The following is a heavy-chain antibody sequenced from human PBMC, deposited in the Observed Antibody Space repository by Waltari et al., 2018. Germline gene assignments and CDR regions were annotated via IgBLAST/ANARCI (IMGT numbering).Heavy chain of an antibody. D-gene: IGHD3-10*01. CDR2: IYSAGST. J-gene: IGHJ6*02. CDR3: ARKTDTVIRGLWGDV. CDR1: GFTVGNNH. Sequence: EVQLVESGGGLVQPGGSLRLSCAASGFTVGNNHMSWVRQAPGKGLEWVSLIYSAGSTDYADSVKGRFTISRDSSKNTLYLQMNSLRAEDTAVYYCARKTDTVIRGLWGDVWGQGTTVTVSS. V-gene: IGHV3-66*02.